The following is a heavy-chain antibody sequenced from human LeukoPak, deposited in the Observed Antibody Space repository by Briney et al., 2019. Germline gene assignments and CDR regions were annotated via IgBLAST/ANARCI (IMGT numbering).Heavy chain of an antibody. CDR3: ARSSDFWSGYPLSFDY. J-gene: IGHJ4*02. Sequence: SETLSFTCTVSGGSISSGGYYWSWIRQPPGKGLEWIGYIYHSGSTYYNPSLKSRVTISVDRSKNQSSLKLSSVTAADTAVYYCARSSDFWSGYPLSFDYWGQGTLVTVSS. D-gene: IGHD3-3*01. CDR1: GGSISSGGYY. V-gene: IGHV4-30-2*01. CDR2: IYHSGST.